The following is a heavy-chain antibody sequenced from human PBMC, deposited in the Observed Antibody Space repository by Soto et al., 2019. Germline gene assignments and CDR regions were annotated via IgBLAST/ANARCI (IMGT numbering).Heavy chain of an antibody. V-gene: IGHV3-23*01. Sequence: EVQLLESGGGLVQPGGSLRLSCAASGFTFSSYAMSWVRQAPGKGLEWVSAISGSGGSTYYADSVKGRFTISRDNSKNTLYLQMNSLRAEDTAVYYCAKDGTVSSGWMIDAFDIWGQGTMVTVSS. J-gene: IGHJ3*02. D-gene: IGHD6-19*01. CDR2: ISGSGGST. CDR1: GFTFSSYA. CDR3: AKDGTVSSGWMIDAFDI.